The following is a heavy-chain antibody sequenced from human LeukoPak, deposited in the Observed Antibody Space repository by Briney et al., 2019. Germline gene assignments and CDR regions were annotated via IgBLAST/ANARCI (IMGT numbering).Heavy chain of an antibody. Sequence: PGGSLRLSCAASGFTVSSNYMSWVRQAPGKGLEWVSVIYSGGSTYYADSVKGRFTISRDNSKNTLYLQINSLRAEDTAVYYCARDRYYDSGSYYNWGQGTLVTVSS. CDR1: GFTVSSNY. D-gene: IGHD3-10*01. CDR2: IYSGGST. V-gene: IGHV3-66*01. CDR3: ARDRYYDSGSYYN. J-gene: IGHJ4*02.